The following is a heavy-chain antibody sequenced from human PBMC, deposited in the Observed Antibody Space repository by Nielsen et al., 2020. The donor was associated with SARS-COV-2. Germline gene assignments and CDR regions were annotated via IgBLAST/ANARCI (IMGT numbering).Heavy chain of an antibody. V-gene: IGHV1-69*04. J-gene: IGHJ4*02. D-gene: IGHD3-3*01. CDR3: ARVRFLEWLFLIDY. CDR2: IIPILGIA. Sequence: WVRQAPGQGLEWMGRIIPILGIANYAQKFQGRVTITADTSTSTAYMELRSLGSDDTAVYYCARVRFLEWLFLIDYWGQGTLVTVSS.